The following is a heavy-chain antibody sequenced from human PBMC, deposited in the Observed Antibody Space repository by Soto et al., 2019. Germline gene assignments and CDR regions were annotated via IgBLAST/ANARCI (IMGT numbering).Heavy chain of an antibody. V-gene: IGHV3-48*02. CDR1: GFTFNSYS. D-gene: IGHD3-10*01. CDR2: ISSSSSSI. Sequence: EVQLVESGGGLVQPGGSLRLSCAASGFTFNSYSMNWVRQAPGKGLEWVSYISSSSSSIYYADSVKGRFTISRDNAKNSLYLQMNSLRDEDTAVYYCARAGYYGSGILLWGQGTLVTVSS. CDR3: ARAGYYGSGILL. J-gene: IGHJ4*02.